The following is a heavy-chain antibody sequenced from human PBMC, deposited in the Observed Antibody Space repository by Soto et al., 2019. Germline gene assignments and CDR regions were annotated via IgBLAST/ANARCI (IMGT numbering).Heavy chain of an antibody. CDR3: ARVSSGWNTADY. V-gene: IGHV1-69*01. J-gene: IGHJ4*02. Sequence: PPASVKVSCKASGGTFSSYAISWVRQAPGQGLEWMGGIIPIFGTANYAQKFQGRVTITADESTSTAYMELSSLRSEDTAVYYCARVSSGWNTADYWGQGTLVTVSS. CDR2: IIPIFGTA. CDR1: GGTFSSYA. D-gene: IGHD6-19*01.